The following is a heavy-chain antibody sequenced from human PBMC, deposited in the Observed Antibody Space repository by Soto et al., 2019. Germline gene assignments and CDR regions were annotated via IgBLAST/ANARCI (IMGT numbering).Heavy chain of an antibody. D-gene: IGHD2-15*01. V-gene: IGHV3-23*01. J-gene: IGHJ4*02. CDR2: ISGSGGST. Sequence: PGGSLRLSCAASGFTFSSYAMSWVRQAPGKGLEWVSAISGSGGSTYYADSVKGRFTISRDNSKNTLYLQMNSLRAEDTAVYYCAKSKDCSGGSCYPPRVTFDYWGQGTLVTVSS. CDR3: AKSKDCSGGSCYPPRVTFDY. CDR1: GFTFSSYA.